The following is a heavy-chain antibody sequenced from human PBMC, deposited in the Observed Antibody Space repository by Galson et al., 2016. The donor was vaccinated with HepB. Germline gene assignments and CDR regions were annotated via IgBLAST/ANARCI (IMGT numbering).Heavy chain of an antibody. CDR3: ARDVEQTAIHYIGMDV. J-gene: IGHJ6*02. CDR1: GFTFTSYE. Sequence: SLRLSCAVSGFTFTSYEMNWVRQAPGMGLEWVAQVSYDGYAKYYVDSVKGRFTISRDNAKNSVDLQTNSLRVEDTAIYYCARDVEQTAIHYIGMDVWGQGTTVTVSS. CDR2: VSYDGYAK. V-gene: IGHV3-7*01. D-gene: IGHD1/OR15-1a*01.